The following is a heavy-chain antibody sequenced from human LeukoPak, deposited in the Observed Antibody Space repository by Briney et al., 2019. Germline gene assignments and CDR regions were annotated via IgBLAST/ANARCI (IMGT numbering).Heavy chain of an antibody. CDR3: ARGPTYYDFWSGYLGWSTFTPPEPTKFDP. CDR2: MNPNSGNT. Sequence: GASVKVSCKASGYTFTSYDINWVRQATGQGLEWMGWMNPNSGNTGYAQKFQGRVTMTRNTSISTAYMELSSLRSEDTAVYYCARGPTYYDFWSGYLGWSTFTPPEPTKFDPWGQGTLVTVSS. J-gene: IGHJ5*02. CDR1: GYTFTSYD. D-gene: IGHD3-3*01. V-gene: IGHV1-8*01.